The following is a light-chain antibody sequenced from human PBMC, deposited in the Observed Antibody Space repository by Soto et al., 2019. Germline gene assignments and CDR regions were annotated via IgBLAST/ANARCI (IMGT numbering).Light chain of an antibody. Sequence: IGLTQSPCTLSLSPGERATLSCRASQSVNSNYLAWYQQKPGQAPRLLIYGASSRATGIPDRFSGSGSGTDFTLTISRLEPEDFAVYYCQQYGSPTWTFGQGTKVDIK. CDR3: QQYGSPTWT. CDR1: QSVNSNY. CDR2: GAS. J-gene: IGKJ1*01. V-gene: IGKV3-20*01.